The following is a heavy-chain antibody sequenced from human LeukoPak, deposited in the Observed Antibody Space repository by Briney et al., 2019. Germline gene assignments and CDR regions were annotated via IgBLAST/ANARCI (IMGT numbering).Heavy chain of an antibody. J-gene: IGHJ3*02. CDR2: IFYRGGT. CDR3: AKSNGYGLVDI. CDR1: GYSISSSYY. V-gene: IGHV4-38-2*02. Sequence: SETLSLTCTVSGYSISSSYYWGWIRQPPGKGLEWIGNIFYRGGTYYSPSLKSRVTISLDMSRNQFSLKLNSVTAADTAVYYCAKSNGYGLVDIWGQGTMVTVSS. D-gene: IGHD3-10*01.